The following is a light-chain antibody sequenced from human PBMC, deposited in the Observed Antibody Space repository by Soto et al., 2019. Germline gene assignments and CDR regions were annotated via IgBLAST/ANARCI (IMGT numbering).Light chain of an antibody. CDR2: AAS. CDR1: QSISRH. Sequence: DIQMTQSPSSLSASVGDRVTITCRASQSISRHLNWYQQKPGKAPRLLIYAASSLQSGVPSRFSGSGSGTDFILTISSLQPEDSATYYCQQTYNMPRTFGPGTKVD. V-gene: IGKV1-39*01. CDR3: QQTYNMPRT. J-gene: IGKJ3*01.